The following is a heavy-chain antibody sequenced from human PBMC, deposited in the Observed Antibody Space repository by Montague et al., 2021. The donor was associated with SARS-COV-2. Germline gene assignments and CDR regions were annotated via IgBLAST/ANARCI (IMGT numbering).Heavy chain of an antibody. CDR2: IYYDGST. D-gene: IGHD1-26*01. CDR1: GGSIRSYY. V-gene: IGHV4-59*03. J-gene: IGHJ4*02. Sequence: SETLSFTCTVSGGSIRSYYWSWIRQTPGKGLEWIGYIYYDGSTNYNPSLKSRVTMSVDSSKNQFPLRLSSVTAADTAVYYCARYGSYFEHWGQGTLVTVSS. CDR3: ARYGSYFEH.